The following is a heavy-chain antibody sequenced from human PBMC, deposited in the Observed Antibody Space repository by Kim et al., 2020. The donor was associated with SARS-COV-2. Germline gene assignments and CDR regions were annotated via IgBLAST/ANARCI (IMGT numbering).Heavy chain of an antibody. CDR2: IYYSGST. V-gene: IGHV4-59*01. Sequence: SETLSLTCTVSGGSISSYYWSWIRQPPGKGLEWIGYIYYSGSTNYNPSLKSRVTISVDTSKNQFSLKLSSVTAADTAVYYCVRVSDQQYTNWFDPWGQGTLVTVSS. CDR1: GGSISSYY. D-gene: IGHD4-4*01. CDR3: VRVSDQQYTNWFDP. J-gene: IGHJ5*02.